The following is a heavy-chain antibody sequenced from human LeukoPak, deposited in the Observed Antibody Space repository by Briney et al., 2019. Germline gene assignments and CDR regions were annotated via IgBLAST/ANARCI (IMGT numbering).Heavy chain of an antibody. CDR2: IIPILGIA. V-gene: IGHV1-69*04. Sequence: SVKASCKASGGTFSSYAISWVRQAPGQGLEWMGRIIPILGIANYAQKFQGRVTITADKSTSTAYMELSSLRSEDTAVYYCARGSLLEWLRSDNWFDPWGQGTLVTVSS. D-gene: IGHD3-3*01. CDR1: GGTFSSYA. J-gene: IGHJ5*02. CDR3: ARGSLLEWLRSDNWFDP.